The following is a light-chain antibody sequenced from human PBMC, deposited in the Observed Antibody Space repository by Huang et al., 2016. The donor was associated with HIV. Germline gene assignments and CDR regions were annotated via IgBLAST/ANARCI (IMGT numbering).Light chain of an antibody. CDR1: QSVGNY. CDR3: QQRSSGVT. Sequence: IVLTQSPATLSWYPGERVTLSCRASQSVGNYVAWYQQHPGQSPKLLIYDTSNRAPGTPVRFSGSGSGTDFTLTISGLESEDFAIYYCQQRSSGVTFGGGTKVQVK. J-gene: IGKJ4*01. CDR2: DTS. V-gene: IGKV3-11*01.